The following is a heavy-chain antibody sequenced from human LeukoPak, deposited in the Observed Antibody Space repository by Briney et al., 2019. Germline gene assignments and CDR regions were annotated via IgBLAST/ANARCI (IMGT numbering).Heavy chain of an antibody. Sequence: GGSLRLSCAASGFTFSSYGMHWVRQAPGKGLEWVAVIWYDGSNKYYADSVKGRFTISRDNSKNTLYLQMNSLRAEDTAVYYCARDLYGSGGSQYYWGQGTLVTVSS. D-gene: IGHD3-10*01. CDR1: GFTFSSYG. J-gene: IGHJ4*02. V-gene: IGHV3-33*01. CDR2: IWYDGSNK. CDR3: ARDLYGSGGSQYY.